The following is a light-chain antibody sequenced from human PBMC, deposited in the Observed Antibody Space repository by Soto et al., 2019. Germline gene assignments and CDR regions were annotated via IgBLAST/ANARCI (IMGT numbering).Light chain of an antibody. V-gene: IGLV1-47*01. CDR3: AAWDDTVRSYV. CDR1: ISNIATNY. Sequence: QSVLTQPPSVSGTPGQRVTISCSGGISNIATNYVHWFKQLPGTAPKVLSNRDNQRPSGVLDRFSGSKSGTSASLAISWLRSEAEAKYYCAAWDDTVRSYVFGTGTKLTVL. CDR2: RDN. J-gene: IGLJ1*01.